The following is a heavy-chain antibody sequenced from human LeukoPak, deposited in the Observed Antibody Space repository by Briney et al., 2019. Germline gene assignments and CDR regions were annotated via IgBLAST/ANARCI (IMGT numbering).Heavy chain of an antibody. CDR1: DGSFSSYY. J-gene: IGHJ5*02. CDR2: INHSGIT. D-gene: IGHD4-23*01. V-gene: IGHV4-34*01. CDR3: ARDGGSNNYWFDP. Sequence: SSETLSLTCAVYDGSFSSYYWTWIRQPPGKGLEWIGEINHSGITNYRPSLKSRVTISLDTSKNQFSLKLTSVTTADTAVYYCARDGGSNNYWFDPWGQGTLVTVSS.